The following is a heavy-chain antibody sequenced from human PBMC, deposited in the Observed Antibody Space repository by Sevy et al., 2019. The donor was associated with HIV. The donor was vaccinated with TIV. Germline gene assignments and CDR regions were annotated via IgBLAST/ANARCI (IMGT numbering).Heavy chain of an antibody. CDR2: IYWNDDK. J-gene: IGHJ4*02. V-gene: IGHV2-5*01. D-gene: IGHD2-21*02. CDR1: GFSLSTNRMN. Sequence: SGPTLVNPTQTLTLTCTFSGFSLSTNRMNVAWIRQPPGKALEWLALIYWNDDKHYIPSLKSRLTITMDTSKNQVVLTLTNMDLVDTATYYCARSSDSPFDYWGQGALVTVSS. CDR3: ARSSDSPFDY.